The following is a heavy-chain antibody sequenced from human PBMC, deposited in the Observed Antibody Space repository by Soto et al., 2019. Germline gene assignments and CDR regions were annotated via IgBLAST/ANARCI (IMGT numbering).Heavy chain of an antibody. CDR1: GGSISSYY. CDR3: ARSDIVVVPAAMRWDYYYYYMDV. Sequence: ETLSLTCTVSGGSISSYYWSLIRQPTGQGLEWIGYIYYSGSTNYNPSLKSRVTISVDTSKNQFSLKLSSVTAADTAVYYCARSDIVVVPAAMRWDYYYYYMDVWGKGTTVTVSS. CDR2: IYYSGST. J-gene: IGHJ6*03. V-gene: IGHV4-59*08. D-gene: IGHD2-2*01.